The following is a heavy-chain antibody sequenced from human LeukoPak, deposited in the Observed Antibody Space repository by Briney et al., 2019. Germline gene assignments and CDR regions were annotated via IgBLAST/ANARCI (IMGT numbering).Heavy chain of an antibody. CDR1: GFTFSSYS. Sequence: PGGSLRLSCAASGFTFSSYSMNWVRQAPGKGLEWVSSISSSSSYIYYADSVKGRFTISRDNSKNTLYLQMNSLRAEDTAVYYCAKDVEAVAGYFDYWGQGTLVTVSS. CDR3: AKDVEAVAGYFDY. D-gene: IGHD6-19*01. CDR2: ISSSSSYI. J-gene: IGHJ4*02. V-gene: IGHV3-21*01.